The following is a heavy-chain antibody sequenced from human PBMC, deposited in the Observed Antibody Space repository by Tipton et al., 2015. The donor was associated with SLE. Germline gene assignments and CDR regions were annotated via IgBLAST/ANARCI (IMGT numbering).Heavy chain of an antibody. CDR3: ARVGYCSGGICLYWCVDL. V-gene: IGHV3-53*05. Sequence: SLRLSCAASGFTVSSNYMRWVRQAPGKGLERVSVIYSGGSTYYPDSVKGRFTISRDNSKNTLYLQMNSLRAEDTAVYYCARVGYCSGGICLYWCVDLWGRGTLVTVSS. CDR1: GFTVSSNY. CDR2: IYSGGST. J-gene: IGHJ2*01. D-gene: IGHD2-15*01.